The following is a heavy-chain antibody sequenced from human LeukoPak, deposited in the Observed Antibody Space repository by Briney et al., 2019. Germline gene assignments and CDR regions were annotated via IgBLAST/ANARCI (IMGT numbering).Heavy chain of an antibody. Sequence: GASLQISCKASGYSFTNYWISGVRRLLGKGLEWMGRIDPSDSNTNYSPSLQGHVTISADKSVNTAYLQWSSLKASDTAMYYCTRLSYYGSGLLDYWGQGTRVTVSS. CDR3: TRLSYYGSGLLDY. J-gene: IGHJ4*02. CDR2: IDPSDSNT. D-gene: IGHD3-10*01. V-gene: IGHV5-10-1*01. CDR1: GYSFTNYW.